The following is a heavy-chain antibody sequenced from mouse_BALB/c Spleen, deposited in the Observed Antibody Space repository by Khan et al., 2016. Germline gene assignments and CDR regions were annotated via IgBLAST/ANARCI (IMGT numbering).Heavy chain of an antibody. CDR2: ILPGSGST. D-gene: IGHD4-1*01. CDR1: GYTFSSYW. CDR3: ARTDRLGYFDY. V-gene: IGHV1-9*01. J-gene: IGHJ2*01. Sequence: QVQLQQSGAELMKPGASVKISCKATGYTFSSYWIEWVKQRPGHGLEWIGEILPGSGSTNYNEKFRGKATFTADTSSNTAYMQRSSLTSEDSAVHYCARTDRLGYFDYWGQGITLTVSS.